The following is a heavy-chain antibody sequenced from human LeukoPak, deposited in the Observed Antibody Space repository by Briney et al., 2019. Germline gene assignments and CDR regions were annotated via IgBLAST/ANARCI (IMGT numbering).Heavy chain of an antibody. CDR1: GGSISSGGYY. V-gene: IGHV4-30-2*01. D-gene: IGHD3-22*01. J-gene: IGHJ4*02. CDR3: GRVAYDDSGSSYYFDY. CDR2: IYHSGST. Sequence: SETLSLTCTVSGGSISSGGYYWSWIRQPPGKGLEWIGYIYHSGSTYYNPSLKSRVTISVDRSKNQFSLNLRSVTAADTAVYYCGRVAYDDSGSSYYFDYWGQGTLVAVSS.